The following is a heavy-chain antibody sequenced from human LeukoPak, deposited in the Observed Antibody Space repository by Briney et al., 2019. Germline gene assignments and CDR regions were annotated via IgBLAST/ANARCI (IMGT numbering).Heavy chain of an antibody. V-gene: IGHV3-21*01. D-gene: IGHD1-1*01. CDR1: GFTFSSYT. J-gene: IGHJ4*02. CDR3: ARALTTLTYEGY. Sequence: KAGGSLRLSCAASGFTFSSYTMHWIRQAPGKGLEWVSSISGSNSYIFYAGSVKGRFTVSRDNAKDSLYLQMNSLRAEDTAVYYCARALTTLTYEGYWGQGTLVTVSS. CDR2: ISGSNSYI.